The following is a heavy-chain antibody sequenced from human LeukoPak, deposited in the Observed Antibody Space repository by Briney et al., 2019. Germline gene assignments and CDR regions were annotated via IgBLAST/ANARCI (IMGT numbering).Heavy chain of an antibody. CDR1: GYTFTSYD. CDR2: MNPNSGNT. J-gene: IGHJ4*02. D-gene: IGHD6-19*01. V-gene: IGHV1-8*01. Sequence: ASVKVSCKASGYTFTSYDINWVRQATGQGLEWMGWMNPNSGNTGYAQKFQGRVTITRNTSISTAYMELSSLKTEDTAVYYCTTDSDHNSSGWSMVNYYFDYWGQGTLVTVSS. CDR3: TTDSDHNSSGWSMVNYYFDY.